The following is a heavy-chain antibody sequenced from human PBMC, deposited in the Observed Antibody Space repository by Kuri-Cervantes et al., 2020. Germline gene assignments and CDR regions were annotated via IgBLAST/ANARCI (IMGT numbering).Heavy chain of an antibody. J-gene: IGHJ4*02. D-gene: IGHD2-2*01. V-gene: IGHV3-9*01. CDR3: ARSCSSTSCFDY. Sequence: SLKISCAASGFTFDDYAMHWVRQAPGKGLEWVSGISWNSGSIGYADSVKGRFTISRDNAKNSLYLQMNSLRAEDTALYYCARSCSSTSCFDYWGQGTLVTVSS. CDR1: GFTFDDYA. CDR2: ISWNSGSI.